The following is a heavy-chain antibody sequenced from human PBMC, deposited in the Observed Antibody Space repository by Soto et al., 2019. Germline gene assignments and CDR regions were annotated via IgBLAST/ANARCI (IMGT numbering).Heavy chain of an antibody. CDR1: GITFSTYT. J-gene: IGHJ4*02. CDR2: ISSSSTYI. D-gene: IGHD6-6*01. Sequence: GGSLRLSCAASGITFSTYTMNWVRQAPGKGLEWVSFISSSSTYIYYADSVKGRFTISRDNAKNSLYLQMNSLRGDDTAVYYCARATYTSSYHFDSWGQGTLVTVSS. CDR3: ARATYTSSYHFDS. V-gene: IGHV3-21*01.